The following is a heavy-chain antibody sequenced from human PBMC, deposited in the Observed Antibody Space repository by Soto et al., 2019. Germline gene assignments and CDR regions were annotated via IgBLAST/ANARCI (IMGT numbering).Heavy chain of an antibody. CDR2: IIPIFGTA. J-gene: IGHJ2*01. V-gene: IGHV1-69*12. CDR1: GGTFSSYA. D-gene: IGHD1-1*01. CDR3: AREREREDGTTSLYFDL. Sequence: QVQLVQSGAEVKKPGSSVKVSCKASGGTFSSYAVGWVRQAPGQGLEWMGGIIPIFGTANYAQKFQGRVTITADESTSTAYMELSSLRSEDTAVYYCAREREREDGTTSLYFDLWGRGTLVTVSS.